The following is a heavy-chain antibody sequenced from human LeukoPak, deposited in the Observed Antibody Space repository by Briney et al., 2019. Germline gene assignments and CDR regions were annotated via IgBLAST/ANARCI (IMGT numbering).Heavy chain of an antibody. J-gene: IGHJ4*02. D-gene: IGHD5-18*01. Sequence: GGSLRLSCAASGFTFSSYAMHWVRQAPGKGLEWVTLIRHDGSIEYYADSVKGRFTISRDNSKNTVSLQMNSLRGEDTAAYYCAKDYGSYGYSTDYWGQGTLVTVST. CDR1: GFTFSSYA. CDR3: AKDYGSYGYSTDY. V-gene: IGHV3-30*02. CDR2: IRHDGSIE.